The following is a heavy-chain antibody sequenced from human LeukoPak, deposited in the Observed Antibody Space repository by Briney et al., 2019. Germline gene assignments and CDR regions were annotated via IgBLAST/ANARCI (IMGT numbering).Heavy chain of an antibody. J-gene: IGHJ3*02. V-gene: IGHV1-18*03. Sequence: ASVKVSCKASGYTFTSYGISWVRQAPGQGLEWMGWISAYNGNTNYAQKFQGRVTMTRDTSISTAYMELSSLRSEDMAVYYCASGRRGGSYHTGGAFDIWGQGTMVTVSS. D-gene: IGHD1-26*01. CDR1: GYTFTSYG. CDR2: ISAYNGNT. CDR3: ASGRRGGSYHTGGAFDI.